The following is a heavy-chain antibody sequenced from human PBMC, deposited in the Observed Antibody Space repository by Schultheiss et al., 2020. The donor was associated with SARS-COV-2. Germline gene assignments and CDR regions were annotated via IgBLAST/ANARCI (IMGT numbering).Heavy chain of an antibody. J-gene: IGHJ4*02. CDR2: IYYSGST. CDR3: ASLGSSGWYPDY. CDR1: GGSISSGGYY. D-gene: IGHD6-19*01. Sequence: SETLSLTCTVSGGSISSGGYYWSWIRQHPGKGLEWIGYIYYSGSTYYNPSLKSRVTISVDTSKHQFSLKLSSVNAALTAVYYCASLGSSGWYPDYWGQGTLVTVSS. V-gene: IGHV4-31*03.